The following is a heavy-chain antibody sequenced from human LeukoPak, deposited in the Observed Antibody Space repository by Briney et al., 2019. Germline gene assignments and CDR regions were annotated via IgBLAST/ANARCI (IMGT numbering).Heavy chain of an antibody. J-gene: IGHJ4*02. Sequence: QPGRSLRLSCAVSGFTFSSYAMHWVRQAPGKGLEWVAVISYDGSNKYSADSAKGRFAISRDNSKNTLYLQMNSLRAEDTAVYYCARGGDFWSGYYSGPGDYWGQGTLVTVSS. CDR1: GFTFSSYA. V-gene: IGHV3-30*09. CDR2: ISYDGSNK. CDR3: ARGGDFWSGYYSGPGDY. D-gene: IGHD3-3*01.